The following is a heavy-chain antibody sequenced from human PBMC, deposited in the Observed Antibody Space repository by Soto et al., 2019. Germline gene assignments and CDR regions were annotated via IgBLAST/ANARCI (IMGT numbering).Heavy chain of an antibody. D-gene: IGHD4-17*01. CDR3: ARGAYGDYVFDY. CDR1: GGTFSSYA. V-gene: IGHV1-69*12. CDR2: IIPIFGTA. J-gene: IGHJ4*02. Sequence: QVQLVQSGAEVREPGSSVKVSCKASGGTFSSYAITWVRQAPGQGLEWMGGIIPIFGTANYAQKFQGRVTIXAXESTSTAYMELSSLRSEDTAVYYCARGAYGDYVFDYWGQGTLVTVSS.